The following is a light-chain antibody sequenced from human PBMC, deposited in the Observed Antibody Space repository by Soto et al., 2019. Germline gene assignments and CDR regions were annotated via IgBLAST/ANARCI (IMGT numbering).Light chain of an antibody. CDR1: SSNIGRNT. CDR2: SND. Sequence: QSVLTQAPSASGTPGQRVTISCSGSSSNIGRNTVSWYQQVPGTAPKLLIYSNDQRPSGVPDRFSGSKSGTSASLAIGGLQSEDEADYYCAAWDGSLNGWVFGGGTQLTVL. J-gene: IGLJ2*01. V-gene: IGLV1-44*01. CDR3: AAWDGSLNGWV.